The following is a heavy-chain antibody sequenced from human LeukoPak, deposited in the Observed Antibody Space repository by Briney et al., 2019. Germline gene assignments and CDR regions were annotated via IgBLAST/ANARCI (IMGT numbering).Heavy chain of an antibody. J-gene: IGHJ5*02. V-gene: IGHV3-48*03. CDR3: ARAYLHDYGDYQWFDP. CDR1: GFTFSSYE. Sequence: PGGSLRLSCAASGFTFSSYEMNWVRQAPGKGLAWVSYISSSGSTIYYADSVKGRFTISRDNAKNSLYLQMNSLRAEDTAVYYCARAYLHDYGDYQWFDPWGQGTLVTVSS. CDR2: ISSSGSTI. D-gene: IGHD4-17*01.